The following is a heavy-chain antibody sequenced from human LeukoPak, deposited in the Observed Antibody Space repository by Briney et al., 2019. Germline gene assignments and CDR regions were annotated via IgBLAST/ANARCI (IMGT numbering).Heavy chain of an antibody. J-gene: IGHJ5*02. CDR3: ARAVGSSESKWFDP. Sequence: SETLSLTCTVSGGSISSGNYYWSWIRQPAGKGLEWIGRIYATGSTNYNPSLKSRVTISVDTSKNQFSLKLSSVTAADTAVYYCARAVGSSESKWFDPWGQGTLATVSS. V-gene: IGHV4-61*02. CDR2: IYATGST. D-gene: IGHD1-26*01. CDR1: GGSISSGNYY.